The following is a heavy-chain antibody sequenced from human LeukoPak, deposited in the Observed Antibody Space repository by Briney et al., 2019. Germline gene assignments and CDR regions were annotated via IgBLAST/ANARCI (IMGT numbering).Heavy chain of an antibody. CDR1: GGSVSGYY. CDR3: AGPLTIFGVVITTGDYGMDV. D-gene: IGHD3-3*01. Sequence: SETLSLTCAVYGGSVSGYYWSWIRQPPGKGLEWIGEINHGGSTNYNPSVKSRVTISVDTSKTQFSLKLSSVIAADTAVYYCAGPLTIFGVVITTGDYGMDVWGQGTTVTVSS. CDR2: INHGGST. J-gene: IGHJ6*02. V-gene: IGHV4-34*01.